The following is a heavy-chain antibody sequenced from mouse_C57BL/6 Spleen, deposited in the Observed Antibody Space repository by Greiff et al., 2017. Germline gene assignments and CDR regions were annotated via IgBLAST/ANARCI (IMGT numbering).Heavy chain of an antibody. V-gene: IGHV1-82*01. J-gene: IGHJ4*01. CDR2: IYPGDGDT. CDR3: AREGYDYYAMDY. CDR1: GYAFSSSW. Sequence: QVQLQQSGPELVKPGASVKISCKASGYAFSSSWMNWVKQRPGKGLEWIGRIYPGDGDTNYKGKFKGKATLTADKSSSTAYMQLSSLTSEDSAVYFCAREGYDYYAMDYWGQGTSVTVSS.